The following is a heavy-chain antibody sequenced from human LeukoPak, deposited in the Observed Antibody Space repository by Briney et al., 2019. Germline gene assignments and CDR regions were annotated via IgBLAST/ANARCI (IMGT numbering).Heavy chain of an antibody. Sequence: GGSLRLSCAASGLTLSNSAMGWVRQAPGRGLEWASVISRSGENTYYADSVKGRFTVPRDSSKNTLYVQMNSLRAEDTAIYYCARVQGLIDPFDIWGQGTLVTVSS. CDR2: ISRSGENT. CDR3: ARVQGLIDPFDI. CDR1: GLTLSNSA. J-gene: IGHJ3*02. D-gene: IGHD6-19*01. V-gene: IGHV3-23*01.